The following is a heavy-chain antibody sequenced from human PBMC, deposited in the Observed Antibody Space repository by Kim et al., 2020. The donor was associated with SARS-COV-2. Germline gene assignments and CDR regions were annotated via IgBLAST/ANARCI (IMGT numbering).Heavy chain of an antibody. V-gene: IGHV3-30*07. D-gene: IGHD2-21*02. CDR3: ARDWHCGGDCYKALDC. J-gene: IGHJ4*02. Sequence: SGKGRFSIYRNNSKNTLYRHMNSLRAEDTAVYYCARDWHCGGDCYKALDCWGQGTLVTVSS.